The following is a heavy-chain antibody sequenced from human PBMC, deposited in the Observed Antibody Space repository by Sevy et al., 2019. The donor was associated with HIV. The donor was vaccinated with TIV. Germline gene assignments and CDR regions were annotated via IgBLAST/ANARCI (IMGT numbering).Heavy chain of an antibody. CDR1: GGIFKSYG. D-gene: IGHD6-19*01. J-gene: IGHJ4*02. Sequence: ASVKVSCKASGGIFKSYGISWVRQAPGQGLEWMGGIIPILNTVHYAQKFQGRATITAYESTKTAYIDLSSLRSEDTAMYCWVRGGGNGWYYFDYWGQETLVTVSS. V-gene: IGHV1-69*13. CDR3: VRGGGNGWYYFDY. CDR2: IIPILNTV.